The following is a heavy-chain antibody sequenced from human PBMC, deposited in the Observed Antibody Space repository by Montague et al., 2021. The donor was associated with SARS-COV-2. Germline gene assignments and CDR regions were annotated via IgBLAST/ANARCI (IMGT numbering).Heavy chain of an antibody. J-gene: IGHJ4*02. Sequence: SETLSLTCTVSGGSISSYYWSWIRQPPGKGLEWIGYIYYSGSTNYNPSLKSRVTISVDTSKNQFSLKLSFVTAADTAVYFCARQSGRLWGIAVAGDFDYWGQGTLVTVSS. V-gene: IGHV4-59*08. CDR3: ARQSGRLWGIAVAGDFDY. CDR1: GGSISSYY. CDR2: IYYSGST. D-gene: IGHD6-19*01.